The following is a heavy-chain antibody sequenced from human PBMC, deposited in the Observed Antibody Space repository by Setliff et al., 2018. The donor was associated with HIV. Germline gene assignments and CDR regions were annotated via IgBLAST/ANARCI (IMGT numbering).Heavy chain of an antibody. D-gene: IGHD4-17*01. J-gene: IGHJ3*02. CDR3: AREPDYGIRDAFDI. CDR2: IIPIVDKT. CDR1: GGTFSSHA. Sequence: GAPVKVSCKASGGTFSSHAINWVRQAPGQGLEWMGGIIPIVDKTNYAQKFQGRVAITADKSTITAYMELSSLRSEDTAVYYCAREPDYGIRDAFDIWG. V-gene: IGHV1-69*10.